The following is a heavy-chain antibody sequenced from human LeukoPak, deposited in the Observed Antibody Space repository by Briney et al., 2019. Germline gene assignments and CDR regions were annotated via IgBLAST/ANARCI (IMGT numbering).Heavy chain of an antibody. CDR3: ASGKQGSYSSSWGLYPFDP. D-gene: IGHD6-13*01. V-gene: IGHV4-34*01. CDR1: GASFSGNY. Sequence: PSETLSLTCVVYGASFSGNYWTWLRQPPGKGLEWIGEINHSGSTNYNPSLKSRVTLSVDTSKNQFSLKLSSVTAADTAVYYCASGKQGSYSSSWGLYPFDPWGQGTLVTVSS. CDR2: INHSGST. J-gene: IGHJ5*02.